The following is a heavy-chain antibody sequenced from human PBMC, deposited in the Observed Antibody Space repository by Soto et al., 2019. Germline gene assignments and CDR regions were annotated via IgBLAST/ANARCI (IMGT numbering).Heavy chain of an antibody. CDR3: AASGSYYRYYGMDV. CDR1: GFTFTSSA. V-gene: IGHV1-58*01. J-gene: IGHJ6*02. CDR2: IVVGSGNT. D-gene: IGHD3-10*01. Sequence: SVKVSCKASGFTFTSSAVQWVRQARGQRLEWIGWIVVGSGNTNYAQKFQERVTITRDMSTSTAYMELSSLRSEDTAVYYCAASGSYYRYYGMDVWGQGTTVTVSS.